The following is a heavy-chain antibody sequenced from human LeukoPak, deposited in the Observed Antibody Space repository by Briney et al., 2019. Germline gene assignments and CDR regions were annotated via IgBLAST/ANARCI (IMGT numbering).Heavy chain of an antibody. D-gene: IGHD1-26*01. CDR3: ARQAYSGSYYSNFDY. CDR1: GYSFTSYW. Sequence: GESLQISCKGSGYSFTSYWIGWVRQMPGKGLEWMGIIYPGDSDTRYSPSFQGQVTISADKSISTAYLQWSSLKASDTAMYYCARQAYSGSYYSNFDYWGQGTLVTVSS. J-gene: IGHJ4*02. CDR2: IYPGDSDT. V-gene: IGHV5-51*01.